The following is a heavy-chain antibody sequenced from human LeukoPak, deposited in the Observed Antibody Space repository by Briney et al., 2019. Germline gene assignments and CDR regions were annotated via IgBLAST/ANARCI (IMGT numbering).Heavy chain of an antibody. D-gene: IGHD6-19*01. CDR3: ARQKASSGWYTKDPERVWFDP. Sequence: SETLSLTCTVSGGSISSSSYYWGWIRQPPGKGLEWIGSIYYSGSTYYNPSLKSRVTISVDTSKNQFSLKLSSVTAADTAVYYCARQKASSGWYTKDPERVWFDPWGQGTLVTVSS. J-gene: IGHJ5*02. CDR1: GGSISSSSYY. CDR2: IYYSGST. V-gene: IGHV4-39*01.